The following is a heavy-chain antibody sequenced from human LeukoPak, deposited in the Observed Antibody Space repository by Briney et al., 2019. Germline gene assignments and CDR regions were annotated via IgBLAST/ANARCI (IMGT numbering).Heavy chain of an antibody. CDR2: INHSGST. CDR3: ARVGGYCSSTSCAIIKWFDP. V-gene: IGHV4-34*01. D-gene: IGHD2-2*01. J-gene: IGHJ5*02. Sequence: SETLSLTCAVYGGSFSGYYWSWIRQPPGKGLEWIGEINHSGSTNYNPSLKSRVTISVDTSKNQFSLKLSSVTAADTAVYYCARVGGYCSSTSCAIIKWFDPWGQGTLVTVSS. CDR1: GGSFSGYY.